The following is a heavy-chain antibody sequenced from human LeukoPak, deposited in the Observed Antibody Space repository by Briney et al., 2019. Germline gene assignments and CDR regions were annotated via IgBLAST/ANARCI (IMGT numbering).Heavy chain of an antibody. J-gene: IGHJ4*02. Sequence: SETLSLTCTVSGSSISSFYLNWIRQPAGEGLEWIGRIYSSGSTNCNPSLKSRVTMSVDTSKNQFSLKLSSLTAADTAVYYSATRIAASPLYISHYWGQGTLVTVSS. D-gene: IGHD6-13*01. V-gene: IGHV4-4*07. CDR2: IYSSGST. CDR1: GSSISSFY. CDR3: ATRIAASPLYISHY.